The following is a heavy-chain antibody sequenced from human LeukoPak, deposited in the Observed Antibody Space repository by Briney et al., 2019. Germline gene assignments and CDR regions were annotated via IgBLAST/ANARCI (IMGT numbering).Heavy chain of an antibody. V-gene: IGHV1-69*01. D-gene: IGHD6-13*01. CDR1: GGTFSSYA. CDR2: IIPIFGTA. Sequence: SSVKVSCKASGGTFSSYAISWVRQAPGQGLEWMGGIIPIFGTANYAQKFQGRVTITADESTSTAYMELSSLRSEDTAVYYCARDKADAGHNLFDYWGQGTLVTVSS. CDR3: ARDKADAGHNLFDY. J-gene: IGHJ4*02.